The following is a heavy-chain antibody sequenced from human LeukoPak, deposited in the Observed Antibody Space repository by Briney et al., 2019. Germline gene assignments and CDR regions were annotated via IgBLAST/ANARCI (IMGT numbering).Heavy chain of an antibody. D-gene: IGHD2-15*01. CDR2: ISSSSSTI. Sequence: GGSLRLSCAASGFTFSSYSMNGVRQAPGKGLEWVSYISSSSSTIYYADSVKGRFTISRDNAKNSLYLQMNSLRDEDTAVYYCAREVTHDYYYYYMDVWGKGTTVTVSS. CDR1: GFTFSSYS. V-gene: IGHV3-48*02. J-gene: IGHJ6*03. CDR3: AREVTHDYYYYYMDV.